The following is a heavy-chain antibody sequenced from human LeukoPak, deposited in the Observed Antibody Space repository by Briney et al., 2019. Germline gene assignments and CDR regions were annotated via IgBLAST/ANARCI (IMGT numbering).Heavy chain of an antibody. Sequence: SETLSLTCTVSGGSISSGGYYWSWIRQPPGKGLEWIGYIYHSGSTYYNPSLKSRVTISVDRSKNQFSLKLSSVTAADTAVYYCATSKDYYDSSGYVDYWGQGTLVTVSS. D-gene: IGHD3-22*01. CDR1: GGSISSGGYY. CDR3: ATSKDYYDSSGYVDY. J-gene: IGHJ4*02. V-gene: IGHV4-30-2*02. CDR2: IYHSGST.